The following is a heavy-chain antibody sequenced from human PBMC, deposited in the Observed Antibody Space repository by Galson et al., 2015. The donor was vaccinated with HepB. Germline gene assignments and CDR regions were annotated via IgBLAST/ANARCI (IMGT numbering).Heavy chain of an antibody. V-gene: IGHV4-59*01. J-gene: IGHJ4*02. Sequence: ETLSLTCTVSGGSISSYYWSWIRQPPGKGLEWIGYIYYSGSTNYNPSLKSRVTISVDTSKNQFSLKLSSVTAADTAVYYCARGNYGDSLFDYWGQGTLVTVSS. CDR1: GGSISSYY. CDR3: ARGNYGDSLFDY. D-gene: IGHD4-17*01. CDR2: IYYSGST.